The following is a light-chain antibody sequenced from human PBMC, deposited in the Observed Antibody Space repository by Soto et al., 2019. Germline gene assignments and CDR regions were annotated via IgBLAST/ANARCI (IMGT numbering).Light chain of an antibody. CDR2: EGS. V-gene: IGLV2-23*01. CDR1: SSDVGSYNL. J-gene: IGLJ2*01. Sequence: QSALTQPASVSGSPGQSITISCTGTSSDVGSYNLVSWYQQHPGKAPKLMIYEGSNRPSGVSNRFSGSKSGNTASLTISGIQAEDDADYYCCSYAGISTHVVFGGGSNLTFL. CDR3: CSYAGISTHVV.